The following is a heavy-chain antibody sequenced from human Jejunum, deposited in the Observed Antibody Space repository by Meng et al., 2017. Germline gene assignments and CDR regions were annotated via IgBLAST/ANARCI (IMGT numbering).Heavy chain of an antibody. D-gene: IGHD1-14*01. CDR1: GVSTTAPFY. Sequence: QVPLQESGPGLVEPSGTLSLTCTVSGVSTTAPFYWTWIRQAPGKGLEWIGEVWPSGVTYYNPSLSSRITISIDTSNNQFSLEVAFLTAADTAVYYCARAIRERYFDSWGQGTLVTVSS. CDR2: VWPSGVT. V-gene: IGHV4-4*02. J-gene: IGHJ4*02. CDR3: ARAIRERYFDS.